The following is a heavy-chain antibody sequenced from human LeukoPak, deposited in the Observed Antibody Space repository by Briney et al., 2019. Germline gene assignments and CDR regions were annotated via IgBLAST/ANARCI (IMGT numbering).Heavy chain of an antibody. CDR3: ATQYGSGSYYTGYYYYYMDV. CDR1: GFTFSSYG. V-gene: IGHV3-48*04. Sequence: GGSLRLSCAASGFTFSSYGMSWVRQAPGKGLEWASYISSSGSTIYYADSVKGRFTISRDNAKNSLYLQMNSLRAEDTAVYYCATQYGSGSYYTGYYYYYMDVWGKGTTVTISS. CDR2: ISSSGSTI. J-gene: IGHJ6*03. D-gene: IGHD3-10*01.